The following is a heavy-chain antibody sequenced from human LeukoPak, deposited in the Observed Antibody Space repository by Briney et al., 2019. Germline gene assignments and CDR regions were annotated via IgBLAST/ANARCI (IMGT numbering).Heavy chain of an antibody. J-gene: IGHJ4*02. D-gene: IGHD1-26*01. CDR2: ISSSSSTI. Sequence: GGSLRLSCAASGFTFSSYIMNWVRQAPGKGLEWVSFISSSSSTIYYADSVKGRFTISRDNAKNSLYLQMNSLRAEDTAVYYCARDRGGSYSAIDYWGQGTLVTVSS. V-gene: IGHV3-48*04. CDR3: ARDRGGSYSAIDY. CDR1: GFTFSSYI.